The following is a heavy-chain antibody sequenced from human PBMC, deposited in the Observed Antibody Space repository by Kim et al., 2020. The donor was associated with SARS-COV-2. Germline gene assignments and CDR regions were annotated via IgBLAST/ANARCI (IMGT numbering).Heavy chain of an antibody. CDR3: ARAYWAGGVRDPRDWYFDL. CDR2: VWFDGGVK. J-gene: IGHJ2*01. V-gene: IGHV3-33*01. Sequence: GGSLRLSCTASHFTFSNYDMHWVRQAPGKGLEWVAVVWFDGGVKDHTDSVKGRFAISRDNSKDILYLQMNSLRVDDSAVYYCARAYWAGGVRDPRDWYFDLWGRGAPVTVSS. CDR1: HFTFSNYD. D-gene: IGHD3-16*01.